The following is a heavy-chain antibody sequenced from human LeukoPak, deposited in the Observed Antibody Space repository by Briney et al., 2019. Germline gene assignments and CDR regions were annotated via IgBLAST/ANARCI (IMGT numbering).Heavy chain of an antibody. Sequence: KPSETLSLTCTVSGGSISSGGYYWSWIRQHPGKGLEWIGYIYYSGSTYYNPSLKSRITISVDKSKNQFSLKLSSVTAADTAVYYCARSNYDFWSGYYSSPSGNWFDPWGQGTLVTVSS. CDR2: IYYSGST. CDR1: GGSISSGGYY. CDR3: ARSNYDFWSGYYSSPSGNWFDP. J-gene: IGHJ5*02. D-gene: IGHD3-3*01. V-gene: IGHV4-31*03.